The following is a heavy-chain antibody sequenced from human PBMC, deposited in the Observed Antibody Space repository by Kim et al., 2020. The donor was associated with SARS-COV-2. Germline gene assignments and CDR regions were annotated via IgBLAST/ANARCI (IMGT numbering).Heavy chain of an antibody. D-gene: IGHD5-18*01. J-gene: IGHJ4*02. CDR3: ARGIWGYSYGSDY. V-gene: IGHV3-7*04. Sequence: YYVDSVKGRFTITRDITENSLYLQMNSLRAEDTAVYYCARGIWGYSYGSDYWGQGTLVTVSS.